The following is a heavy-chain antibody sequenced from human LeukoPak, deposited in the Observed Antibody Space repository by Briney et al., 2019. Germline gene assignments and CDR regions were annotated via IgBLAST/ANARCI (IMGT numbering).Heavy chain of an antibody. D-gene: IGHD3-22*01. CDR3: ATLIPTYYYDSSGFDY. V-gene: IGHV1-24*01. J-gene: IGHJ4*02. Sequence: ASVKVSCKVSGYTLTEFSMHWVRQAPGKGLEWMGGFDPEDGETIYAQKFQGRVTMTEDTSTDTAYMELSSLRSEDTAVYYCATLIPTYYYDSSGFDYWGQGTLVTVSS. CDR2: FDPEDGET. CDR1: GYTLTEFS.